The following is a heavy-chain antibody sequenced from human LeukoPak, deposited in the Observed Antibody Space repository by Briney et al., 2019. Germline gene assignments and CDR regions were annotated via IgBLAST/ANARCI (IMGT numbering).Heavy chain of an antibody. CDR2: IYSGGST. V-gene: IGHV3-66*01. CDR1: GFTVSSNY. J-gene: IGHJ4*02. D-gene: IGHD3-3*01. CDR3: AREHDSAGSFDY. Sequence: SGGSLRLSCAASGFTVSSNYMSWVRQAPGKGLEWVSVIYSGGSTYYADSVKGRFTISRDNSKNTLYLQMNSLRAEDTAVYYCAREHDSAGSFDYWGQGTLVTVSS.